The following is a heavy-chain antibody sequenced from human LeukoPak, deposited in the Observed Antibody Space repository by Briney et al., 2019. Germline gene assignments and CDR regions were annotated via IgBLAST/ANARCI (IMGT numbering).Heavy chain of an antibody. Sequence: GGSLRLSCTASGFTFGDYAVSWFRQASGKGLEWVGFIRSKAYGGTTEYAASVKGRFAISRDDSKSIAYLQMNSLKTEDTAAYYCSCGSGSLPSHYWGQGTLVTVSS. CDR3: SCGSGSLPSHY. V-gene: IGHV3-49*03. D-gene: IGHD3-10*01. CDR1: GFTFGDYA. CDR2: IRSKAYGGTT. J-gene: IGHJ4*02.